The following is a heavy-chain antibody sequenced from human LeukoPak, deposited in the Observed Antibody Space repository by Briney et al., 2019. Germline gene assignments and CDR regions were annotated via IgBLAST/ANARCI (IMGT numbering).Heavy chain of an antibody. D-gene: IGHD5-12*01. CDR3: ARVRARKIVAENWFDA. CDR1: DYSISSDDY. V-gene: IGHV4-38-2*02. J-gene: IGHJ5*02. CDR2: IFNSRSF. Sequence: SETLSLTCTVYDYSISSDDYWGWIRQPPGKGLEMIGSIFNSRSFYYTPSFKSRVTMSVDTSKNQFSLELSSVTAADTAVHYCARVRARKIVAENWFDAWGQGTMVTVSS.